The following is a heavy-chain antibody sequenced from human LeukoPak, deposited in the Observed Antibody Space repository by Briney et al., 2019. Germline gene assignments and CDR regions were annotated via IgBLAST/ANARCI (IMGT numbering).Heavy chain of an antibody. CDR1: GFTFSSYS. V-gene: IGHV3-21*01. D-gene: IGHD2-21*01. J-gene: IGHJ5*02. Sequence: SGGSLRLSCAASGFTFSSYSMNWVRQAPGKGLEWVSSISSSSSYIYYADSVKGRFTISRDNAKNSLYLQMNSLRAEDTAVYYCASREGFYISSLYNWFDPWGQGTLVTVSS. CDR2: ISSSSSYI. CDR3: ASREGFYISSLYNWFDP.